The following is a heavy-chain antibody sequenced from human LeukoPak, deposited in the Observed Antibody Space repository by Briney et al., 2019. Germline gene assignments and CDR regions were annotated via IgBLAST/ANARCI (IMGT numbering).Heavy chain of an antibody. Sequence: PSETLSLTCTVSGGSISSGSYDWYWIRQPAGKGLEWIGHIYTSGSSNYSPSLKSRVTISVDTSKNQFSLKLTSVTAADTAVYDCTKGRGIWGQGTLVTVSS. CDR1: GGSISSGSYD. V-gene: IGHV4-61*09. CDR2: IYTSGSS. CDR3: TKGRGI. J-gene: IGHJ4*02. D-gene: IGHD3-10*01.